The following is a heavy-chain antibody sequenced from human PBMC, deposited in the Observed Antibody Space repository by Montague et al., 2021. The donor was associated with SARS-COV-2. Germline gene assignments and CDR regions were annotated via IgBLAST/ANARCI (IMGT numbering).Heavy chain of an antibody. Sequence: SLRLSCAASGFTFSSYEMNWVRQAPGKGLEWISYISNNGGSSTKHYTDSVKGRVTISRDNDKNSLHLQMNSLRVEDTAICYCARDRDWDDWCGIDVWGQGTTVTVSS. V-gene: IGHV3-48*03. CDR1: GFTFSSYE. CDR3: ARDRDWDDWCGIDV. CDR2: ISNNGGSSTK. D-gene: IGHD2-21*01. J-gene: IGHJ6*02.